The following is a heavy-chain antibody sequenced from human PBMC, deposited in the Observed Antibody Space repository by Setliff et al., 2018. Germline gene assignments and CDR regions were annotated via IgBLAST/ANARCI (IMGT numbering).Heavy chain of an antibody. CDR3: ARAPIVSSGWTQYYFDY. V-gene: IGHV4-38-2*01. CDR1: GYSISSGSH. Sequence: PSETLSLTCAVSGYSISSGSHWGWIRQPPGKGLEWIGSIHHSGTTLYNPSLTSRVTVSVDTSRNRFSLRLTSLTAADTAVYYCARAPIVSSGWTQYYFDYWGQGTLVTVS. CDR2: IHHSGTT. J-gene: IGHJ4*02. D-gene: IGHD6-19*01.